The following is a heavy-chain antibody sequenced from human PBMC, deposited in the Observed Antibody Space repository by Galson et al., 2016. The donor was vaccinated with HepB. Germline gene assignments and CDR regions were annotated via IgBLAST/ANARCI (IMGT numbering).Heavy chain of an antibody. V-gene: IGHV3-21*01. CDR3: AIDTRRGDDQ. J-gene: IGHJ5*02. CDR2: ISSGGRSI. CDR1: GFPLSTYS. Sequence: SLRLSCAVSGFPLSTYSMNWIRQAPGKGLEWVSFISSGGRSIHYADSVRGRFTIYRDNAKNSLYLQMNDLRAEDTAIYYCAIDTRRGDDQWGQGTLVTVSS.